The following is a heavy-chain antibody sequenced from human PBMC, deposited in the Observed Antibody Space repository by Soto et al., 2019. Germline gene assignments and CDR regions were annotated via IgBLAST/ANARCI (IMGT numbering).Heavy chain of an antibody. CDR3: AHIDPEIVTVGGHGGFDY. V-gene: IGHV2-5*02. Sequence: QITLKESGPTLVRPPQTLTLTCTFSGFSLTSGVGVGWIRQPPGKALEWLALIYWDDDKRYSPSLKNRLTINKYTSKNQVVLTMTNVGPVETATYFCAHIDPEIVTVGGHGGFDYWGQGTLVTVSS. CDR2: IYWDDDK. CDR1: GFSLTSGVG. D-gene: IGHD5-12*01. J-gene: IGHJ4*02.